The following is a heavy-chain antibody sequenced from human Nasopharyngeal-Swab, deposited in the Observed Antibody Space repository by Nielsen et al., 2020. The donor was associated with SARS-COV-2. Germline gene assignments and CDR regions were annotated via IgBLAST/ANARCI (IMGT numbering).Heavy chain of an antibody. Sequence: ASVKVSCKASGYTFTSYGISWVRQAPGQGLEWMGWISAYNGNTNYAQKLQGRVTMTTDTSTSTAYMGLRSLRSDDTAVYYCARERGEGYSYGYGYWGQGTLVTVSS. D-gene: IGHD5-18*01. CDR2: ISAYNGNT. CDR3: ARERGEGYSYGYGY. J-gene: IGHJ4*02. CDR1: GYTFTSYG. V-gene: IGHV1-18*01.